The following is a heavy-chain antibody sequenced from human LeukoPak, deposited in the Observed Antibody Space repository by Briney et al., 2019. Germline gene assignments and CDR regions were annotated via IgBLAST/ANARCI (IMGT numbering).Heavy chain of an antibody. CDR3: ARHRRVAAGGILHWFDP. CDR1: GGSISSYY. V-gene: IGHV4-39*01. CDR2: IYYSGGT. J-gene: IGHJ5*02. D-gene: IGHD6-13*01. Sequence: SETLSLTCTVSGGSISSYYWGWLRQPPGKGLEWIGSIYYSGGTYYNPSLKSRVTISIDTSRSQFSLKLSSVTAADTAVYYCARHRRVAAGGILHWFDPWGQGTLVTVSS.